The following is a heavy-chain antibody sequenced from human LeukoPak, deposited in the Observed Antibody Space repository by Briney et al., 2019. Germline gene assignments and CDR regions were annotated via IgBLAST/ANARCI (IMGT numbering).Heavy chain of an antibody. J-gene: IGHJ3*02. CDR2: IHYSGST. CDR3: ARHFAVGRGRERIDAFDI. Sequence: SETLSLTCTVSGGSISSYYWRWFRQPPGKGLEWLGYIHYSGSTTYSPSLKSRLTISVDTSENQISLTLSSVTAADTAVYYCARHFAVGRGRERIDAFDIWGQGTMFTVSS. D-gene: IGHD1-26*01. CDR1: GGSISSYY. V-gene: IGHV4-59*08.